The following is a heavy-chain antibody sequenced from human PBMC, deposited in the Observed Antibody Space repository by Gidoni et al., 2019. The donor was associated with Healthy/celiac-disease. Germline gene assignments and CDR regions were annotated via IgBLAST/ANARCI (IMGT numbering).Heavy chain of an antibody. D-gene: IGHD3-10*01. V-gene: IGHV3-48*03. J-gene: IGHJ4*02. CDR1: GFTFSSYE. CDR2: ISSSGSTI. Sequence: EVQLVESGGGLVQPGGSLRLSCAASGFTFSSYEMNWVRQAPGKGLEWVSYISSSGSTIYYADSVEGRFTISRDNAKNSLYLQMNSLRAEDTAVYYCAREYVLLWFGELSPYADSRLDYWGQGTLVTVSS. CDR3: AREYVLLWFGELSPYADSRLDY.